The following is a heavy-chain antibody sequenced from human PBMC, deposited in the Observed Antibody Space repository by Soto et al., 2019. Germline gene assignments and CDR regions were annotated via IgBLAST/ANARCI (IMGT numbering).Heavy chain of an antibody. Sequence: QVQLVESGGGVVQPGRSLRLSCAASGFTFSSYSMHWVRQAPGKGLEWVAVISYDGSNKYYADSVKGRFTISRDNSKNTLYLQMNSLRAEDTAVYYCAKDITIFGVVIISYYGMDVWGQGTTVTVSS. J-gene: IGHJ6*02. CDR2: ISYDGSNK. CDR3: AKDITIFGVVIISYYGMDV. D-gene: IGHD3-3*01. CDR1: GFTFSSYS. V-gene: IGHV3-30*18.